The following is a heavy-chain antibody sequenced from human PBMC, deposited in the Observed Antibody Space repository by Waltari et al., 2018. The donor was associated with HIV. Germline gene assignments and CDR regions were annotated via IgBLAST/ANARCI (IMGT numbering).Heavy chain of an antibody. Sequence: EVQLVESGGGLIQPGGSLRLSCAAYGFTVSSNYMIWVRQAPGKGLGCVSVIYSGGSTYYADSVKGRFTISRDNSKITLYLLMNSLRAEDTAVYYCARSGLIGCWGRGTLVTVSS. D-gene: IGHD3-16*01. CDR3: ARSGLIGC. CDR1: GFTVSSNY. J-gene: IGHJ2*01. CDR2: IYSGGST. V-gene: IGHV3-53*01.